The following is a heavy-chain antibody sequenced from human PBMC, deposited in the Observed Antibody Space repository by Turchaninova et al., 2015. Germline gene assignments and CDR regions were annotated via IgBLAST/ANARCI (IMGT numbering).Heavy chain of an antibody. Sequence: QVTLKESGPVLVKPTETLKLYCTVSGFPLSNARMGVSWIRQPPRKALEWRSHIFSKDEKSYSTTLKSRLTISKDTSKSQVVLSITNMDPVDTATYYCARITGCSGGSCYSSGGFDYWGQGTLVTVSS. V-gene: IGHV2-26*01. CDR2: IFSKDEK. D-gene: IGHD2-15*01. CDR3: ARITGCSGGSCYSSGGFDY. CDR1: GFPLSNARMG. J-gene: IGHJ4*02.